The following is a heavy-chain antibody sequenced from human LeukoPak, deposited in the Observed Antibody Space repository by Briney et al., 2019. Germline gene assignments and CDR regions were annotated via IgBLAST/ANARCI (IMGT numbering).Heavy chain of an antibody. CDR2: IIPILGIA. J-gene: IGHJ4*02. Sequence: GASVKVSCKASGGTFSSYAISWVRQAPGQGLEWMGRIIPILGIANYAQKFQGRVTITADKSTSTAYMELSSLRSEDTAVYYCARNPRSGYFDWLPFDYWGQGTLVTVSS. CDR1: GGTFSSYA. D-gene: IGHD3-9*01. V-gene: IGHV1-69*04. CDR3: ARNPRSGYFDWLPFDY.